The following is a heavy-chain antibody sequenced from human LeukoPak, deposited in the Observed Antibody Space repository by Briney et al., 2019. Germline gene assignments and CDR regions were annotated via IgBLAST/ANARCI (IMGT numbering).Heavy chain of an antibody. Sequence: GASVKVSCKASGYTFTSYYMHWVRQAPGQGLEWMGITNPSGGSTSYAQKFQGRVTMTRDTSTSTVYMELSSLRSEDTAVYYCARGVRGMIVVVTYYYGMDVWGQGTTVTVSS. CDR3: ARGVRGMIVVVTYYYGMDV. CDR2: TNPSGGST. D-gene: IGHD3-22*01. V-gene: IGHV1-46*01. J-gene: IGHJ6*02. CDR1: GYTFTSYY.